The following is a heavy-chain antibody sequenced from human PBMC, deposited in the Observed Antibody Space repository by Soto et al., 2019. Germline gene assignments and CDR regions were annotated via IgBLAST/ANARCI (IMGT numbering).Heavy chain of an antibody. D-gene: IGHD2-2*01. J-gene: IGHJ4*02. Sequence: GGSLILSCAASGFTFSSYSMNWVRQAPGKGLEWVSSISSSSSYIYYADSVKGRFTISRDNAKNSLYLQMNSLRAEDTAVYYCAREKRDKGYCISTSCQIDYGGQGTLVTV. V-gene: IGHV3-21*01. CDR3: AREKRDKGYCISTSCQIDY. CDR2: ISSSSSYI. CDR1: GFTFSSYS.